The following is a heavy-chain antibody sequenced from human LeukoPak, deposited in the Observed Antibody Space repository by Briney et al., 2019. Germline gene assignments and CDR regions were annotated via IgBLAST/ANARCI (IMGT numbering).Heavy chain of an antibody. CDR2: ISAYNGNT. CDR3: ARGGRGSGSYFYYYYYYMDV. D-gene: IGHD3-10*01. J-gene: IGHJ6*03. V-gene: IGHV1-18*01. CDR1: GYTFTSYG. Sequence: GASVKVSCKASGYTFTSYGISWVRQAPGQGLEWMGWISAYNGNTNYAQKLQGRVTMTTDTSTSTAYMELRSLRSDDTAVYYCARGGRGSGSYFYYYYYYMDVWGKGTTVTVSS.